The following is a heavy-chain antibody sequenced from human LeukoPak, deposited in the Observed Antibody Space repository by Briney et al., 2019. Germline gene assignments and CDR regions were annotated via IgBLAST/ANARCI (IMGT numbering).Heavy chain of an antibody. CDR1: GGTFSSYA. CDR3: ATYGGNSVYYYYYMDV. D-gene: IGHD4-23*01. V-gene: IGHV1-69*06. J-gene: IGHJ6*03. Sequence: GASVKVSCKASGGTFSSYAISWVRQAPGQGLEWMGGIIPIFGTANYAQKFQGRVTITADKSTSTAYMELSSLRSEDTAVYYCATYGGNSVYYYYYMDVWGKGTTVTVSS. CDR2: IIPIFGTA.